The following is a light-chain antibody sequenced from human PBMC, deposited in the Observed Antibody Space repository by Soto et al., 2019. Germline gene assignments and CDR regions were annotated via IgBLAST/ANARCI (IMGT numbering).Light chain of an antibody. CDR3: QQRSNWPLLT. Sequence: EIVLTQSLATLSLSPGERATLSCRASQSVSNYLAWYQQKPGQAPRLLIYDASNRATGIPARFSGSGSGTDFTLTISRLGPEDFAVYYCQQRSNWPLLTFGGGTKVEIK. CDR2: DAS. V-gene: IGKV3-11*01. J-gene: IGKJ4*01. CDR1: QSVSNY.